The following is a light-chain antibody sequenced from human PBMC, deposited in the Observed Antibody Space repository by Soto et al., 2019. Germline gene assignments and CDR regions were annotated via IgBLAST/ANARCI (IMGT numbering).Light chain of an antibody. CDR2: DVS. CDR3: QQRSNWPIT. CDR1: QSVSSY. Sequence: EIVLTQSPATLSLSPVERATLSCMASQSVSSYLVWYQQKPGQAPRLLIYDVSDRATGIPARFSGSGSGTEFTLTISSLEPEDFAVYYCQQRSNWPITFGQGTRLEIK. V-gene: IGKV3-11*01. J-gene: IGKJ5*01.